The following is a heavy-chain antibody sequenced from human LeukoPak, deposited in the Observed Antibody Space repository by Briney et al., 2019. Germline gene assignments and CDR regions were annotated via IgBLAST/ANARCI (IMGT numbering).Heavy chain of an antibody. V-gene: IGHV4-59*08. CDR1: GGSISSYY. Sequence: SETLSLTCTVSGGSISSYYWSWIRQPPGKGLEWIGYIYYSGSTNYNPSLKSRVTISVDTSKNQFSLKLSSVTAADTAMYYCARLQDSSSWYSGLYYYYYGMDVWGQGTTVTVSS. D-gene: IGHD6-13*01. CDR2: IYYSGST. J-gene: IGHJ6*02. CDR3: ARLQDSSSWYSGLYYYYYGMDV.